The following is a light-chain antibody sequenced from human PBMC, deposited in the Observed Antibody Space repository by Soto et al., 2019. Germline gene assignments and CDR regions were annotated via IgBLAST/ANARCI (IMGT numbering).Light chain of an antibody. V-gene: IGLV2-14*03. CDR1: SSDDGGYNY. Sequence: QSALTQPASVSGSPGQSIPISCTGTSSDDGGYNYVSWYQHHPGKAPKLMIFDVSNRPSGVSNRFSGSKSGNTASLTISGLQPEDEADYYCSSYTTSNTRQIVFGTGTKVTVL. CDR3: SSYTTSNTRQIV. CDR2: DVS. J-gene: IGLJ1*01.